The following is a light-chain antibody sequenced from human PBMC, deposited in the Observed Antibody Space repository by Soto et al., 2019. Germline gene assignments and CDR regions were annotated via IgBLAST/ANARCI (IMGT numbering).Light chain of an antibody. V-gene: IGLV2-8*01. CDR2: EVS. Sequence: QSALTQPPSASGSPGQSVTISCTGTSSDVGGYNYVSWYQQHPGKAPKLMIYEVSKRPSGVPDRFSGSKSGNTSSLTVSGLQPEDEDADYCSSSAGSNHIVVFGGGTKLTVL. CDR1: SSDVGGYNY. CDR3: SSSAGSNHIVV. J-gene: IGLJ2*01.